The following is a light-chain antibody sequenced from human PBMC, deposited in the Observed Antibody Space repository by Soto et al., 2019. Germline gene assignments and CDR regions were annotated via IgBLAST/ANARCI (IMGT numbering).Light chain of an antibody. V-gene: IGKV3-11*01. J-gene: IGKJ5*01. Sequence: EVVLRQSPATLSLSPGERATLSCRASQSIRTSLAWYQQKPGQAPRLVIFDASNRANGVPARFGGSGSGTDFTLTINSLEPEDFATYYCQQYDNLPPITFGQGTRLEIK. CDR1: QSIRTS. CDR2: DAS. CDR3: QQYDNLPPIT.